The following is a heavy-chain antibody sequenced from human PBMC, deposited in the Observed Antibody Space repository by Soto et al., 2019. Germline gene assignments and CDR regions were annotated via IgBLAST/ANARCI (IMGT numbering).Heavy chain of an antibody. V-gene: IGHV3-48*01. CDR3: ARGMPYYHMDV. CDR2: ISSSSSTI. D-gene: IGHD2-2*01. Sequence: EVQLVESGGGLVQPGGSLRLSCAASGFTFSSYSMNWVRQAPGKGLEWVSYISSSSSTIYYADSVKGRFTISRDNAKNSLYLQMNILRAQDRVVYYCARGMPYYHMDVWGKGTTVTVFS. J-gene: IGHJ6*03. CDR1: GFTFSSYS.